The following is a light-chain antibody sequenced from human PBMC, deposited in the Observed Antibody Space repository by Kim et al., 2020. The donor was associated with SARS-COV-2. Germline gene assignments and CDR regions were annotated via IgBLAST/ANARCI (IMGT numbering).Light chain of an antibody. J-gene: IGLJ3*02. V-gene: IGLV2-14*04. CDR2: DVS. Sequence: SITNSGTGTSSDIGNYDFVSWSQQHPGKAPKLLIYDVSKRPSGVSDRFSGSKSGNTASLTISGLQAEDEADDYCSSHIGSSTWVFGGGTQLTVL. CDR3: SSHIGSSTWV. CDR1: SSDIGNYDF.